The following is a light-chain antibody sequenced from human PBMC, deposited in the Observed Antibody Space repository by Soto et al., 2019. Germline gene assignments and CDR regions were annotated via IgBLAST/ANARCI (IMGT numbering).Light chain of an antibody. V-gene: IGLV2-11*01. CDR1: SSDVGAYNY. CDR2: DVS. CDR3: CSYAGSYNYV. Sequence: QSALTQPRSVSGSPGQSVTISCTGTSSDVGAYNYVSWYQQLPGKAPRVMIYDVSKRPSGVPDRFSGSKSGTTASLTISGLQADDEADYYCCSYAGSYNYVFGSGTKVTVL. J-gene: IGLJ1*01.